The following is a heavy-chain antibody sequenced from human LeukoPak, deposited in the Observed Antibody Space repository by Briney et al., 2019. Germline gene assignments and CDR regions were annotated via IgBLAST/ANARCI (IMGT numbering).Heavy chain of an antibody. V-gene: IGHV3-33*01. Sequence: GGSLRLSCAASGFTFSSYGMHWVRQAPGKGLEWVAVIWYDGSNKYYADSVKGRFTISRDNSKNTLYLQMNSLRAEDTAVYYCARDRRSDSSGYYDDAFDIWGQGTMVTVSS. D-gene: IGHD3-22*01. CDR1: GFTFSSYG. J-gene: IGHJ3*02. CDR3: ARDRRSDSSGYYDDAFDI. CDR2: IWYDGSNK.